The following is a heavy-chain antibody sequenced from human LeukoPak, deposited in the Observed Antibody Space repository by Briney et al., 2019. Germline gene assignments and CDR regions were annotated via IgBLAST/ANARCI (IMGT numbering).Heavy chain of an antibody. CDR3: ARETRTYVSGSYYIGY. CDR1: GGSFSGYY. D-gene: IGHD3-10*01. V-gene: IGHV4-34*01. CDR2: INHSGIT. J-gene: IGHJ4*02. Sequence: SETLSLTCAVYGGSFSGYYWSWIRQPPGKGLEWIGEINHSGITNYNPSLKSRVTISVVTSKKQFSLKLSSVTAADTAVYYCARETRTYVSGSYYIGYWGQGTLVSVSS.